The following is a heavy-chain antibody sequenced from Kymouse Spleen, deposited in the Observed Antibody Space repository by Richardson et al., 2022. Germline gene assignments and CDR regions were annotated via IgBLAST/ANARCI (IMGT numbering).Heavy chain of an antibody. CDR2: ISYDGSNK. J-gene: IGHJ4*02. CDR3: AKGYNWNYSFFDY. CDR1: GFTFSSYG. Sequence: QVQLVESGGGVVQPGRSLRLSCAASGFTFSSYGMHWVRQAPGKGLEWVAVISYDGSNKYYADSVKGRFTISRDNSKNTLYLQMNSLRAEDTAVYYCAKGYNWNYSFFDYWGQGTLVTVSS. D-gene: IGHD1-7*01. V-gene: IGHV3-30*18.